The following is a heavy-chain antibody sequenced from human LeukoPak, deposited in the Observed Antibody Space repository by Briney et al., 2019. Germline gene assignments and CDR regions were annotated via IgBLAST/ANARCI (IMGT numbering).Heavy chain of an antibody. V-gene: IGHV3-33*01. CDR1: GFTFSSYG. CDR2: IWYDGSNK. D-gene: IGHD3-10*01. CDR3: ARGTPYYYGSGSYYKDY. Sequence: GGSLRLSCAASGFTFSSYGMHWVRQAPGKGLEWVAVIWYDGSNKYYADSVKGRFTISRDNSKNTLYLLMNSLRAEDTAVYYCARGTPYYYGSGSYYKDYWGQGTLVTVSS. J-gene: IGHJ4*02.